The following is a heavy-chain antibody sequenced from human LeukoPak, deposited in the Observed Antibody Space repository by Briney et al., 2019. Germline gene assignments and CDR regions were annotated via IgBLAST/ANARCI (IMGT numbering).Heavy chain of an antibody. CDR1: GYTFSSYY. J-gene: IGHJ3*02. V-gene: IGHV1-46*01. D-gene: IGHD2-21*02. CDR3: ARERGGDSSDSFDI. Sequence: ASVKVSCKASGYTFSSYYMHWMRQAPGQGLEWMGISNPSGGSISYAQKFQGRVTMTRDTSTSTVYMELNSLRSEDTAVYYCARERGGDSSDSFDIWGQGTMVTVSS. CDR2: SNPSGGSI.